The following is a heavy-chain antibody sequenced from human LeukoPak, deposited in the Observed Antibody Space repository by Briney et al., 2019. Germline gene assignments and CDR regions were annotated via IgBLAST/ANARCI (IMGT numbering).Heavy chain of an antibody. CDR2: INVGGSTM. D-gene: IGHD4-11*01. J-gene: IGHJ3*02. Sequence: GGSLRLSCAASGFTFSDYYMSWIRQAPGKGLEWVSYINVGGSTMFYGDSVKGRFTVSRDNAKNSLYLQMNSLRAEDTAVYYCANEYSKGDIWGQGTMVTVSS. CDR3: ANEYSKGDI. CDR1: GFTFSDYY. V-gene: IGHV3-11*04.